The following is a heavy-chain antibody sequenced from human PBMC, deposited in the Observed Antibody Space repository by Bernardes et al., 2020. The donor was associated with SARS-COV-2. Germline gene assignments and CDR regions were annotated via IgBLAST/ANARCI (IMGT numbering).Heavy chain of an antibody. CDR3: ARGPTPIAAAGTYGMDV. CDR2: ISAYNGNT. CDR1: GYTFTSYG. V-gene: IGHV1-18*01. D-gene: IGHD6-13*01. Sequence: ASVKVSCKASGYTFTSYGISWVRQAPGQGLDWMGWISAYNGNTHYAQKLQGRVTMTTDTSTSTAYMELRRLRSDDTAVYYCARGPTPIAAAGTYGMDVWGQGTTVTVSS. J-gene: IGHJ6*02.